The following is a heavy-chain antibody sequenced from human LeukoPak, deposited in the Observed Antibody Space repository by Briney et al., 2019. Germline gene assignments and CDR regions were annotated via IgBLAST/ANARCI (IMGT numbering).Heavy chain of an antibody. Sequence: KPSETLSLTCTVSGGSVSSDNYYWTWIRQPPGKGLQWIGYISYSGSTNYNPSLKSRVTISLHTSKNQFSLRLSSLTAADTAVYYCARRHYYNGRAYYFLGYWGQGTLVTVSS. D-gene: IGHD3-22*01. CDR2: ISYSGST. V-gene: IGHV4-61*01. J-gene: IGHJ4*02. CDR3: ARRHYYNGRAYYFLGY. CDR1: GGSVSSDNYY.